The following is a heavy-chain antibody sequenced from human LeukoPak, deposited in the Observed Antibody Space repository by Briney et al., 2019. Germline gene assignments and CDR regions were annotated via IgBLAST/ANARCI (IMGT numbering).Heavy chain of an antibody. J-gene: IGHJ4*02. V-gene: IGHV4-39*07. CDR1: GGSISSSSYY. Sequence: SETLSLTCTVSGGSISSSSYYWGWIRQPPGKGLEWIGSIYYSGSTYYNPSLKSRVTISVDTSKNQFSLKLSSVTAADTAVYYRASLDIAAAGTVDYWGQGTLVTVSS. CDR3: ASLDIAAAGTVDY. CDR2: IYYSGST. D-gene: IGHD6-13*01.